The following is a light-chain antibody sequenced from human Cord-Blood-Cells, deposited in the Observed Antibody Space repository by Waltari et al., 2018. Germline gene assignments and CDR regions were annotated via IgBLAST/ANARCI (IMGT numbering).Light chain of an antibody. V-gene: IGLV2-14*03. CDR2: DVS. Sequence: QSALTQPASVSGSPGHSITIPCAGTSRDVGGYHYVSWYQQHPGKAPKLMIYDVSNRPSGVSNRFSGSKSGNTASLTISGLQAEDEADYYCSSYTSSSTYVFGTGTKVTVL. J-gene: IGLJ1*01. CDR1: SRDVGGYHY. CDR3: SSYTSSSTYV.